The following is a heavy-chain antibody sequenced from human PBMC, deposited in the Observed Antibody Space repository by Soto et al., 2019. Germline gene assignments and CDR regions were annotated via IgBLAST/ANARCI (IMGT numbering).Heavy chain of an antibody. D-gene: IGHD2-2*03. V-gene: IGHV4-59*01. J-gene: IGHJ6*02. CDR2: IYYSGST. CDR3: ARDRNVGYCSSTSCSRGMDV. Sequence: PSETLSLTCTVSGCSISSYYWSWIRQPPGKGLEWIGYIYYSGSTNYNPSLKSRVTISVDTSKNQFSLKLSSVTAADTAVYYCARDRNVGYCSSTSCSRGMDVWGQGTTVTVS. CDR1: GCSISSYY.